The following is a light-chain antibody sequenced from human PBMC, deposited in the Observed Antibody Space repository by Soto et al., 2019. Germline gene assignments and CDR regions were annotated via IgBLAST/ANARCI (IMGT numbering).Light chain of an antibody. CDR2: EVS. V-gene: IGLV2-14*01. Sequence: QSALTQPASVSGSPGQSITISCTGTSSDVGNYNYVSWFQHHPGKAPMLIIYEVSNRPSGVSNRFSGSKSGNTASLTISGLQPEDEADYYCSSYTTSSTWVFGGGTKVTVL. CDR3: SSYTTSSTWV. J-gene: IGLJ3*02. CDR1: SSDVGNYNY.